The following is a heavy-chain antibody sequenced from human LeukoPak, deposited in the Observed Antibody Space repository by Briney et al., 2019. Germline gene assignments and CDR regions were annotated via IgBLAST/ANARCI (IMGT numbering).Heavy chain of an antibody. D-gene: IGHD6-13*01. CDR1: GYTFNTYE. V-gene: IGHV1-18*01. CDR3: ARLAVGSSWFHDY. Sequence: ASVKVSCKACGYTFNTYEIAWVRQAPGQGLEWMGWINTYNGNTNYAQKVQGRVTMTTDTSTSTGYMELRNLRSDDTAVYYCARLAVGSSWFHDYWGQGTLVTVSS. CDR2: INTYNGNT. J-gene: IGHJ4*02.